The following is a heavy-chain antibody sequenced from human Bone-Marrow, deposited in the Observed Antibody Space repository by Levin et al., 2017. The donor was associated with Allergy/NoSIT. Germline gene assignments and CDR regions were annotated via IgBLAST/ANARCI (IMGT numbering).Heavy chain of an antibody. V-gene: IGHV3-30*04. D-gene: IGHD2-2*01. CDR3: ARDGALDTEGTSFDY. Sequence: GGSLRLSCAASGFNFRAYAMHWVRQAPGKGLEWLAIISFDGTNKYSADSVKGRFTVSRDNSNNTLHLEMHGLRTTDTAVYYCARDGALDTEGTSFDYWGRGTQVTVSS. J-gene: IGHJ4*02. CDR1: GFNFRAYA. CDR2: ISFDGTNK.